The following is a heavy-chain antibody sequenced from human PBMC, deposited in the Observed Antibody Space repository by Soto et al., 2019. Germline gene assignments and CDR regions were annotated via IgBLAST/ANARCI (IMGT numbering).Heavy chain of an antibody. CDR1: GGSVSSEHYY. J-gene: IGHJ4*02. CDR3: AGGTDGKKVAY. CDR2: FYYTGRT. V-gene: IGHV4-61*03. D-gene: IGHD5-12*01. Sequence: QVQLQESGPGLVKSSETLSLTCTVSGGSVSSEHYYWNWIRQPPGKGLEWLGYFYYTGRTNYNPSLESRLTVSVDMSKNHFSLKLSSVTAADTAVYYWAGGTDGKKVAYWGQGTLVTVSS.